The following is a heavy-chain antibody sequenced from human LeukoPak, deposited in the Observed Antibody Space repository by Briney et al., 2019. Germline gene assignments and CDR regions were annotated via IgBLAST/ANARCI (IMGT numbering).Heavy chain of an antibody. D-gene: IGHD1-26*01. V-gene: IGHV3-21*01. CDR2: ISPDSNYK. CDR1: GFTFSTYS. CDR3: VRGEVLLYFDY. Sequence: GGSLRLSCAASGFTFSTYSMNWLRLAPGKGLEWVSSISPDSNYKYYVDSVKGRFTISRDNAKSSLYLQMNSLRAEDTAVYYCVRGEVLLYFDYWGQGTLVTVSS. J-gene: IGHJ4*02.